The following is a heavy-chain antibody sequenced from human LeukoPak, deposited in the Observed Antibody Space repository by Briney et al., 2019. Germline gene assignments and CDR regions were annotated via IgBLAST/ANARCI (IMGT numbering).Heavy chain of an antibody. V-gene: IGHV1-2*02. J-gene: IGHJ4*02. Sequence: ASVKVPCKSSGYTFTGYYIHWVRQAPGQGLEWMGWINPNNGGTKYVQKFQGRVTMTRDTSISTAYMELSRLRPDDTAVYYCARAYCGGDCYQRSDFDYWGQGTLVTVSS. D-gene: IGHD2-21*02. CDR3: ARAYCGGDCYQRSDFDY. CDR2: INPNNGGT. CDR1: GYTFTGYY.